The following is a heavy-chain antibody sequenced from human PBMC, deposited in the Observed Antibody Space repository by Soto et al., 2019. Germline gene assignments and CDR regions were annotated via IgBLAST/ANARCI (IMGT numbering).Heavy chain of an antibody. D-gene: IGHD6-13*01. CDR1: GYTFTNYW. Sequence: PGESLKISCKASGYTFTNYWIGWVRQVPGKGLEWMGIIYPGDSDTRYSPSFQGQVTISADKSISTAYLQWSSLKASDTAMYYCARAYSSSWPPYGMDVWGQGTTVTVSS. CDR2: IYPGDSDT. CDR3: ARAYSSSWPPYGMDV. V-gene: IGHV5-51*01. J-gene: IGHJ6*02.